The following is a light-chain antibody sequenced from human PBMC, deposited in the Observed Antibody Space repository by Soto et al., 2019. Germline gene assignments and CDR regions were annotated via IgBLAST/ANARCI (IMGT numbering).Light chain of an antibody. J-gene: IGKJ1*01. CDR1: QSLVYGSGNIY. V-gene: IGKV2-30*01. CDR2: MVS. CDR3: QQYNSYPRT. Sequence: DVVMTQSPLSLPVTLGQPASISCRSSQSLVYGSGNIYLNWFQQRPGQSPRRLIYMVSIRDSGVPDRFSGSGSGTDFTLKISRVEAEDFATYYCQQYNSYPRTFGQGTKVDIK.